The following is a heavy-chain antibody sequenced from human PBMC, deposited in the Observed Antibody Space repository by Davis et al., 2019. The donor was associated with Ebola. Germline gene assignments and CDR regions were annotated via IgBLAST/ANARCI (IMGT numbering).Heavy chain of an antibody. D-gene: IGHD6-19*01. CDR3: AKDLRQWLVHGDWFDP. CDR2: ISSSSSTI. V-gene: IGHV3-48*02. CDR1: GFTFSSYS. J-gene: IGHJ5*02. Sequence: GESLKISCAASGFTFSSYSMNWVRQAPGKGLEWVSYISSSSSTIYYADSVKGRFTISRDNAKNSLYLQMNSLRDEDTAVYYCAKDLRQWLVHGDWFDPWGQGTLVTVSS.